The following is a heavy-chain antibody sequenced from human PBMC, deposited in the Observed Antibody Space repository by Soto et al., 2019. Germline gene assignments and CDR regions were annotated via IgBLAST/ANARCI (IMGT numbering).Heavy chain of an antibody. Sequence: ETLSLTCSVSGGSISSGGYYWSWIRQHPGKGLEWIGYVYYSGTTNYNPSLKSRVTISVDLSKNQFSLRLSSVTTADTALYYCARTTAVPNTLRSRYFFDYWGQGTLVTVSS. J-gene: IGHJ4*02. V-gene: IGHV4-61*08. D-gene: IGHD4-17*01. CDR2: VYYSGTT. CDR3: ARTTAVPNTLRSRYFFDY. CDR1: GGSISSGGYY.